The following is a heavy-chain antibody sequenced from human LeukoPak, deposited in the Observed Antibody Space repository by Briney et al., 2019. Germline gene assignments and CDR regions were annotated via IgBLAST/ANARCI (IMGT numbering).Heavy chain of an antibody. V-gene: IGHV3-7*01. CDR1: GFTFSSYW. J-gene: IGHJ5*02. D-gene: IGHD3-10*01. CDR3: ARGLTMVRGVLWFDP. Sequence: GGSLRLSWAASGFTFSSYWMSWVRQAPGKGLEWVANIKQDGSEKYYVDSVKGRFTISRDNAKNSLYLQMNSLRAEDTAVYYCARGLTMVRGVLWFDPCGQGTLVTVSS. CDR2: IKQDGSEK.